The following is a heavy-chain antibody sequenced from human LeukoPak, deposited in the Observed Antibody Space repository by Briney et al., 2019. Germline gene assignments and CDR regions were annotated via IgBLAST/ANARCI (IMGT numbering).Heavy chain of an antibody. CDR3: ARGPPYYEFWSGNNWFDP. V-gene: IGHV4-61*01. D-gene: IGHD3-3*01. CDR2: IYYSGST. J-gene: IGHJ5*02. Sequence: SETLSLTCTVSGPSVSSVFYYWSWLRQPPGRGLEWIGYIYYSGSTYYNPSLKSRVTILVDTSKNQFSLRLSSVTAADTAVYYCARGPPYYEFWSGNNWFDPWGQGTLVTVSS. CDR1: GPSVSSVFYY.